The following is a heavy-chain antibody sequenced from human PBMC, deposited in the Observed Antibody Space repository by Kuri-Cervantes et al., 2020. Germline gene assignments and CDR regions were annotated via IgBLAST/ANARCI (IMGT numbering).Heavy chain of an antibody. J-gene: IGHJ5*02. CDR1: GYSISSGYY. CDR3: ARGYSYGWRWFDP. D-gene: IGHD5-18*01. Sequence: SETLSLTCAVSGYSISSGYYWGWIRQPPGKGLEWIGNIYHSGSTYYNPSLKSRVTILVDTSKNQFSLKLTSVTAADTAVYYCARGYSYGWRWFDPWGQGTLVTVSS. CDR2: IYHSGST. V-gene: IGHV4-38-2*01.